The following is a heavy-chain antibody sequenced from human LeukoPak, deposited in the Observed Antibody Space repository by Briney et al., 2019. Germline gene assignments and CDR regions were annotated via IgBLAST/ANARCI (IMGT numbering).Heavy chain of an antibody. V-gene: IGHV3-48*03. CDR3: ATDLWNAFDI. D-gene: IGHD3-10*01. CDR1: GFTYSSFE. Sequence: PGGSLRLSCAASGFTYSSFEMNWVRQAPGKGLEWVSYISSSGSTIYYADSVKGRFTISRDNAKNSLYLQMNSLRAEDTAVYYCATDLWNAFDIWGQGTMVTVSS. J-gene: IGHJ3*02. CDR2: ISSSGSTI.